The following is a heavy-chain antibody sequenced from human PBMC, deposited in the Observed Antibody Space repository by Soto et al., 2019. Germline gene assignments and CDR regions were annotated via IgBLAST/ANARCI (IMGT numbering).Heavy chain of an antibody. Sequence: ASVKVSCKASGYTFTDYFIHWVRQAPGQGFEWMGWINPKSRGTTYVPKFQGRVTMTRDTSNSTAYMELRGLTSDDTAIYYCARVTLKAGNWFDPWGQGTLVTVSS. CDR1: GYTFTDYF. CDR2: INPKSRGT. J-gene: IGHJ5*02. V-gene: IGHV1-2*02. CDR3: ARVTLKAGNWFDP.